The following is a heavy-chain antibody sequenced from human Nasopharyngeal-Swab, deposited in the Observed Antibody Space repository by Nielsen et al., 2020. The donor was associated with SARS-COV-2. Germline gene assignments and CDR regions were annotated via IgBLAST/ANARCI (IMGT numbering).Heavy chain of an antibody. V-gene: IGHV7-4-1*02. CDR3: AREPGYDFWSGYSIEGDV. CDR1: DYTFASYA. Sequence: ASVKVSCKASDYTFASYAMNWVRQAPGQGLEWMGWINTNTGNPTYAQGFTGRFVFSLDTSVSTAYLQISSLKAEDTAVYYCAREPGYDFWSGYSIEGDVWGKGTTVTVSS. CDR2: INTNTGNP. J-gene: IGHJ6*04. D-gene: IGHD3-3*01.